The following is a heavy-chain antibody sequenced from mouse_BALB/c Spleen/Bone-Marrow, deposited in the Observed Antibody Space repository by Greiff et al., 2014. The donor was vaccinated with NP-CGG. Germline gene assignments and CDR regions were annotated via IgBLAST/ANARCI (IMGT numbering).Heavy chain of an antibody. Sequence: EVQLQQSGPELVKPGASVKMSCKASGYTFTDYYMKWVKQSRGKNLEWIGDINPNNGDTFYNQKFKGKATLTVDTSSSTAYMQLNSLTSEDSAVYYCVTKGSSGYGLFAYWGQGTLVTVSA. V-gene: IGHV1-26*01. CDR3: VTKGSSGYGLFAY. D-gene: IGHD3-1*01. CDR1: GYTFTDYY. CDR2: INPNNGDT. J-gene: IGHJ3*01.